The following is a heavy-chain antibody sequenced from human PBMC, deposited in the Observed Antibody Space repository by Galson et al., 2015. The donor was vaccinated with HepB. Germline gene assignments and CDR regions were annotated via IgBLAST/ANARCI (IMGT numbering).Heavy chain of an antibody. Sequence: SLRLSCAASGFTFSGYAMAWVRQGPGQRLEWISMTTGTTNKTCYADSVKGRFTISRDNSRNTLYLQMNSLRAEDTATYYCAKVHTSYSLFCGYWGQGILVALSS. V-gene: IGHV3-23*01. CDR2: TTGTTNKT. CDR1: GFTFSGYA. J-gene: IGHJ4*02. D-gene: IGHD2-15*01. CDR3: AKVHTSYSLFCGY.